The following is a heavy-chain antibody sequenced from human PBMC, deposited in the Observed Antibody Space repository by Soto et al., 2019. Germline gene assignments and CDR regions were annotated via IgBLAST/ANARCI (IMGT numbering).Heavy chain of an antibody. CDR2: VYYSGNT. D-gene: IGHD6-13*01. J-gene: IGHJ6*03. Sequence: QVQLQESGPGLVKPSETLSLTCTVSGGSISPYYWSWIRQPPGKGLEWIGYVYYSGNTNYNPSLESRVTISVETSRNRCSLNLTSATAADTAVYYCARKGAAASYAHYYMDVWGRGTAVTVSS. CDR3: ARKGAAASYAHYYMDV. CDR1: GGSISPYY. V-gene: IGHV4-59*01.